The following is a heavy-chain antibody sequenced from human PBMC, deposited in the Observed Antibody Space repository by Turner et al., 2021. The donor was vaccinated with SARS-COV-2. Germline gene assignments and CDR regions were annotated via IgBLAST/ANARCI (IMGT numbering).Heavy chain of an antibody. CDR2: ISSSSSYI. D-gene: IGHD3-22*01. V-gene: IGHV3-21*01. CDR3: ARSPTAPGYYYDSSGYYTPYYFDY. J-gene: IGHJ4*02. Sequence: EVQLVESGGGLVKPGGSLRLYCAASGFTFSSYSMTWVRQAPGKGLEWVSSISSSSSYIYYADSVKGRFTISRDNAKNSLYLQMNSLRAEDTAVYYCARSPTAPGYYYDSSGYYTPYYFDYWGQGTLVTVSS. CDR1: GFTFSSYS.